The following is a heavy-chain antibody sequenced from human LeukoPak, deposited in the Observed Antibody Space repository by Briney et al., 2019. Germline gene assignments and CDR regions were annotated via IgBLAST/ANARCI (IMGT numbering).Heavy chain of an antibody. CDR1: GVSFNDYY. Sequence: SETLSLTCAVSGVSFNDYYWSWVRQTPGKGLEWIREINHSGYTNDSPSLKSRVTLSIDTSRKQFSLNLRSVTVADSGIYYCTRMTTGHDYWGQGTLVTVSS. CDR2: INHSGYT. V-gene: IGHV4-34*01. D-gene: IGHD4-17*01. CDR3: TRMTTGHDY. J-gene: IGHJ4*02.